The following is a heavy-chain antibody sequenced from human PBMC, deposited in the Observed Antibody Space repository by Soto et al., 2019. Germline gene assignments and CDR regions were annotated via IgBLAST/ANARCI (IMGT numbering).Heavy chain of an antibody. J-gene: IGHJ5*02. D-gene: IGHD3-22*01. CDR3: ARERSYYDSSGYSKYNWFDP. V-gene: IGHV4-30-4*01. CDR2: IYYSGST. CDR1: GGSISSGDYY. Sequence: SETLSLTCTVSGGSISSGDYYWSWIRQPPGKGLEWIGYIYYSGSTYYNPSLKSRVTISVDTSKNQFSLKLSSVTAADTAVYYCARERSYYDSSGYSKYNWFDPWGQGTLVTVSS.